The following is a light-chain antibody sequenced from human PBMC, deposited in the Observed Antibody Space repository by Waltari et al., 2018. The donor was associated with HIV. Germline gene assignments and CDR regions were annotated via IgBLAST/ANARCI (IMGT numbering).Light chain of an antibody. CDR1: SGHSNSD. Sequence: QLVLTPSPSASASLGASVKFTCTLTSGHSNSDIAWHQQQPEKGPRYLMKLNSDGSHSKGDGIPDRFSGSSSGAERYLTISILQSEDEADYYCQTWDTGIRVFGGGTKLTVL. V-gene: IGLV4-69*01. CDR2: LNSDGSH. CDR3: QTWDTGIRV. J-gene: IGLJ3*02.